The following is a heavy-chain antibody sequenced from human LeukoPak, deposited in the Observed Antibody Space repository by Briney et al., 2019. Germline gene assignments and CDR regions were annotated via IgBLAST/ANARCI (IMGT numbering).Heavy chain of an antibody. J-gene: IGHJ4*02. Sequence: SETLSLTCTVSGGSISSYYWSWIRQPPGKGLEWIGYIYYSGSTNYNPSLKSRVTISVDTSKNQFSLKLSSVTAADTAVYYCARDRYRMWYFDYWGQGTLVTVSS. V-gene: IGHV4-59*01. CDR2: IYYSGST. D-gene: IGHD1-1*01. CDR1: GGSISSYY. CDR3: ARDRYRMWYFDY.